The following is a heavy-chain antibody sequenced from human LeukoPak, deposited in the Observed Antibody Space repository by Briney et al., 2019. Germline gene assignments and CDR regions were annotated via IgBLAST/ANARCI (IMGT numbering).Heavy chain of an antibody. CDR1: GGSISSSTYY. CDR3: APRSNWYNAFDI. V-gene: IGHV4-39*01. J-gene: IGHJ3*02. CDR2: IYYSGST. D-gene: IGHD6-13*01. Sequence: PSETLSLTCTVSGGSISSSTYYWGWIRQPPGKGLEWIGSIYYSGSTYYNPSLKSRVTISVDTSKNQFSLKLSSVTAADTAVYYCAPRSNWYNAFDIWGQGTMVTVS.